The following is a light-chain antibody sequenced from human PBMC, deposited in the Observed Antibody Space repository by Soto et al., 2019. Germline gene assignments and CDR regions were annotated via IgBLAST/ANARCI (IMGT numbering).Light chain of an antibody. CDR2: DAS. CDR1: QDISNY. Sequence: DMQMTQSPSSLSSSGGDRVTITCHSSQDISNYLNWYQQKPGKAPKLLIYDASNLETGVPSRFSGSGSGTDFTFTISSLQPEDIATYYCQQYDNLPLTFGGGTKVDIK. V-gene: IGKV1-33*01. CDR3: QQYDNLPLT. J-gene: IGKJ4*01.